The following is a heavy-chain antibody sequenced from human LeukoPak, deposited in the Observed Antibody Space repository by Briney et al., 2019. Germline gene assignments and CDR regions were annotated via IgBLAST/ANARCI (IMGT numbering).Heavy chain of an antibody. CDR2: IFYTGST. D-gene: IGHD3-22*01. V-gene: IGHV4-59*01. CDR3: ARVWMDSSGYRDAFDI. J-gene: IGHJ3*02. Sequence: SETLSLTCTVSGGSISSYYWNWIRQPPGKGLEWIGYIFYTGSTNYNPSLKSRVTISVDTSKNQFSLKLSSVIAADTAVYYCARVWMDSSGYRDAFDIWGQGTMVTVSS. CDR1: GGSISSYY.